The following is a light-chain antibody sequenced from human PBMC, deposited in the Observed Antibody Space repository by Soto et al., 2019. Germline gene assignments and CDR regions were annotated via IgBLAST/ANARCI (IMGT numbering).Light chain of an antibody. Sequence: EIVMTQSPATLSVSPGETATLSCRASQSVSSNVAWYQQKPGQAPSLLIYGASTRATDIPPRFSGSGSGTEFTLTITSLQSEDFAVYYCQQYGSSVTFGQGTRLEIK. V-gene: IGKV3-15*01. CDR2: GAS. CDR1: QSVSSN. CDR3: QQYGSSVT. J-gene: IGKJ5*01.